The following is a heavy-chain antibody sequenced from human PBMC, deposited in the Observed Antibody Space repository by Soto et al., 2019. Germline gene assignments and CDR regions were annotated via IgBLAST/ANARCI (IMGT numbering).Heavy chain of an antibody. Sequence: QVQLVESGGGVVQPGRSLRLSCAASGFTFSSYGMHWVRQAPGKGLEWVAIIWYDGSNKYYADSVKGRFTISRDNSKNTLYLQMNSLRAEDTAVYYCASWRLQGFDPWGQGTLVTVSS. CDR2: IWYDGSNK. CDR1: GFTFSSYG. V-gene: IGHV3-33*01. CDR3: ASWRLQGFDP. J-gene: IGHJ5*02. D-gene: IGHD4-4*01.